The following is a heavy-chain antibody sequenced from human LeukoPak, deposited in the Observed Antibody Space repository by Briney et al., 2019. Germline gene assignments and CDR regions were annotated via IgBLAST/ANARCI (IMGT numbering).Heavy chain of an antibody. V-gene: IGHV3-48*02. J-gene: IGHJ4*02. CDR2: ISTINTI. CDR3: AREGFYSGYDR. CDR1: GFTFSTYS. D-gene: IGHD5-12*01. Sequence: GGSLRLSCAASGFTFSTYSMNWVRQAPGKGLEWVSYISTINTISYADSVKGRFTISTDNVRKSLYLQMDSLRDEDTAVYYCAREGFYSGYDRWGQGTLVTVSS.